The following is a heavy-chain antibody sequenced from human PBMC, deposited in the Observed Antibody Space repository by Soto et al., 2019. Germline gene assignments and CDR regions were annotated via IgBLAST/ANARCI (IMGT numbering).Heavy chain of an antibody. J-gene: IGHJ6*01. CDR2: VSGSGDKT. CDR3: AKDRDMVNTRRYYYAMDV. CDR1: GFTLRSYV. Sequence: EVQLLESGGGLVLPGGSLSLSCEASGFTLRSYVMSWVRQAPGKGLEWISSVSGSGDKTYYADSVKGRFTISRDNSKNTLYWQMNSLRAEDTAVYYCAKDRDMVNTRRYYYAMDVW. D-gene: IGHD5-18*01. V-gene: IGHV3-23*01.